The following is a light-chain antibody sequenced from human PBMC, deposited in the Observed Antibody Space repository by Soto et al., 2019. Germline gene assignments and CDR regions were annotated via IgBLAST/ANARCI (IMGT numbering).Light chain of an antibody. CDR3: QSYDSTRDASYV. CDR1: GSNIGAGYD. J-gene: IGLJ1*01. V-gene: IGLV1-40*01. Sequence: QSVLTQPPSVSGAPGQRVTIYCTGSGSNIGAGYDVHWYQHRPGTAPKLLVFGDSHRPSGVPDRFSGSKSGTSASLASTGLQAEDEGDYYCQSYDSTRDASYVFGTGTKVTVL. CDR2: GDS.